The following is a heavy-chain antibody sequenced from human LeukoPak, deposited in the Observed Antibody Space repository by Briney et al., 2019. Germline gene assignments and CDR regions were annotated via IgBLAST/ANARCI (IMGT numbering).Heavy chain of an antibody. CDR2: IYHSGST. CDR1: GYSISSGYY. V-gene: IGHV4-38-2*02. Sequence: SETLSLTCTVSGYSISSGYYWGWIRQPPGKGLEWIGSIYHSGSTYYNPSLKSRVTISVDTSKNQFSLKLSSVTAADTAVYYCARHGGERILTRWDYFDYWGQGTLVTVSS. J-gene: IGHJ4*02. CDR3: ARHGGERILTRWDYFDY. D-gene: IGHD3-16*01.